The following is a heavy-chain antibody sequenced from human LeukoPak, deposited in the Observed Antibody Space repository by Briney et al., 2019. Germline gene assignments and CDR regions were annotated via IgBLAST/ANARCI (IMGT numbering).Heavy chain of an antibody. D-gene: IGHD6-19*01. CDR2: ISSSSSTI. CDR1: GFTFSSYS. CDR3: ARDGIAVAGTFDY. Sequence: GGSLRLSCAASGFTFSSYSMNWVRQAPGKGLEWVSYISSSSSTIYYADSVKGRFTISRDNAKNSLYLQMNSLRAEDTAVYYCARDGIAVAGTFDYWGQGTLVTVYS. V-gene: IGHV3-48*01. J-gene: IGHJ4*02.